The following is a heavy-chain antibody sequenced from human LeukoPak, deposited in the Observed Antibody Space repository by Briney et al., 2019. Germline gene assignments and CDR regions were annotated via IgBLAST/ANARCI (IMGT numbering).Heavy chain of an antibody. V-gene: IGHV4-59*01. CDR1: GGSISSYY. Sequence: SETLSLTCTVSGGSISSYYWSWIRQPPGKGLEWIGYIYYSGSTNYNPSLESRVTISVDTSKNQFSLKLSSVTAADTAVYYCARGSKETSFDYWGQGTLVTVSS. J-gene: IGHJ4*02. CDR3: ARGSKETSFDY. CDR2: IYYSGST.